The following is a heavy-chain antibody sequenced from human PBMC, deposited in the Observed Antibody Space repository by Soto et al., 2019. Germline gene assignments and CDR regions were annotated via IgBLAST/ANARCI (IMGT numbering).Heavy chain of an antibody. CDR3: TTXPRYGDYVIYYYYGMDV. V-gene: IGHV3-15*01. Sequence: KPGGSLRLSCAASGFTFSNAWMSWVRQAPGKGLEWVGRIKSKTDGGTTDYAAPVKGRFTISRDDSKNTLYLQMNSLKTEDTAVYYCTTXPRYGDYVIYYYYGMDVWGQGTTVTVSS. CDR1: GFTFSNAW. CDR2: IKSKTDGGTT. J-gene: IGHJ6*02. D-gene: IGHD4-17*01.